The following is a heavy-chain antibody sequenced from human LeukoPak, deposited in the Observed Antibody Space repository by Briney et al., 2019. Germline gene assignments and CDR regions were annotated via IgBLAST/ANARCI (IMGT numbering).Heavy chain of an antibody. J-gene: IGHJ4*02. V-gene: IGHV1-69*05. CDR1: GGTFSSYA. CDR3: ARGPELELRYFDY. Sequence: GASVKVSCKASGGTFSSYAISWVRQAPGQGLEWMGGIIPIFGTANYAQKFQGRVTITTDESTSTAYMELSSLRSEDTAVYYCARGPELELRYFDYWGQGTLVTVSS. CDR2: IIPIFGTA. D-gene: IGHD1-7*01.